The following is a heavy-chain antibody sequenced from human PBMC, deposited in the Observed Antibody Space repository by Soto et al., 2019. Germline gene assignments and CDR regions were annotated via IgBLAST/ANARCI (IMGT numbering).Heavy chain of an antibody. Sequence: EVQLVESGGGLVRPGGSLRLSCAASGLAFGSFLMSWFRQAPGGGLEWVANINQDGRDTYYSDSVRDRFTISRDNAANSLFLHMNSLGAEDTAVYYCATYHDDEWESYRHRYWGQGTLVTVSS. CDR2: INQDGRDT. J-gene: IGHJ4*02. CDR1: GLAFGSFL. D-gene: IGHD3-16*02. CDR3: ATYHDDEWESYRHRY. V-gene: IGHV3-7*01.